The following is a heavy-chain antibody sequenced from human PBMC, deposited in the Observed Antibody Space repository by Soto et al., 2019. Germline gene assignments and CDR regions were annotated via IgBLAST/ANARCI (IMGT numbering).Heavy chain of an antibody. D-gene: IGHD3-22*01. V-gene: IGHV4-34*01. CDR2: INHSGST. CDR3: ARGTKTTRQYYYDSSGYSLPDV. Sequence: QVQLQQWGAGLLKPSETLSLTCAVYGGSFSGYYWSWICQPPGKGLEWIGEINHSGSTNYNPSLKSRVTISVDTSKNQFSLKLSSVTAADTAVYYCARGTKTTRQYYYDSSGYSLPDVWGQGTTVTVSS. CDR1: GGSFSGYY. J-gene: IGHJ6*02.